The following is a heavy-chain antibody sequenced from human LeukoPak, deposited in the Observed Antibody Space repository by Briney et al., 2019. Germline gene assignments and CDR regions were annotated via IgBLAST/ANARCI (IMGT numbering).Heavy chain of an antibody. CDR2: ISSSSSYI. D-gene: IGHD6-13*01. V-gene: IGHV3-21*01. CDR1: GFTFSSYS. CDR3: ARDLDYSSSWYFDYYYYYYMDV. Sequence: GGSLRLSCAASGFTFSSYSMNWVRQAPGKGLEWVSSISSSSSYIYYADSVKGRFTISRDNAKNSLYLQMNSLRAEDTAVYYCARDLDYSSSWYFDYYYYYYMDVWGKGTTVTVSS. J-gene: IGHJ6*03.